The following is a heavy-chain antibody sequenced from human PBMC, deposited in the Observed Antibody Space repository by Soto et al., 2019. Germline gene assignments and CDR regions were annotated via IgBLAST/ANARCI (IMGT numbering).Heavy chain of an antibody. J-gene: IGHJ4*02. Sequence: SETLSLSCTVSGGSISSYYWSWIRQPPGKGLEWIGYIYYSGSTNYNPSLKSRVTISVDTSKNQFSLKLSSVTAADTAVYYCARIWFGELSFYFDYWGQGTQVT. CDR3: ARIWFGELSFYFDY. CDR1: GGSISSYY. V-gene: IGHV4-59*01. D-gene: IGHD3-10*01. CDR2: IYYSGST.